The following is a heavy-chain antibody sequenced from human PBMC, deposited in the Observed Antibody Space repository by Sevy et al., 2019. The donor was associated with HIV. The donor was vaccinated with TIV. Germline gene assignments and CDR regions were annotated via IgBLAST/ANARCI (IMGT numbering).Heavy chain of an antibody. Sequence: GGSLRLSCAASGFTFSSYAMHWVRQAPGKGLEWVAVISYDGSNKYYADSVKGRFTISRDNSKNTLYLQMNSLRAEDTAVYYFARAGYCSGGSCYPPGYYYYYGMDVWGQGTTVTVSS. J-gene: IGHJ6*02. CDR2: ISYDGSNK. V-gene: IGHV3-30-3*01. CDR1: GFTFSSYA. CDR3: ARAGYCSGGSCYPPGYYYYYGMDV. D-gene: IGHD2-15*01.